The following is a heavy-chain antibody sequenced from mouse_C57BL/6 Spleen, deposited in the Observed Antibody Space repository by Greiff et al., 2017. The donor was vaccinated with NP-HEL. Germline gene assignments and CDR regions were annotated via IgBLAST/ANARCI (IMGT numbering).Heavy chain of an antibody. CDR2: ISDGGSYT. D-gene: IGHD4-1*01. V-gene: IGHV5-4*03. Sequence: DVMLVESGGGLVKPGGSLKLSCAASGFTFSSYAMSWVRQTPEKRLEWVATISDGGSYTYYPDNVKGRFTISRDNAKNNLYLQMSHLKSEDTAMYYCAKTGPAMDYWGQGTSVTVSS. J-gene: IGHJ4*01. CDR1: GFTFSSYA. CDR3: AKTGPAMDY.